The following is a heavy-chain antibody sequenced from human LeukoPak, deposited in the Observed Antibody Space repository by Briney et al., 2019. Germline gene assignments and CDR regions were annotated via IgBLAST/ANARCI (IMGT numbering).Heavy chain of an antibody. J-gene: IGHJ4*02. D-gene: IGHD4-17*01. CDR2: IYHSGST. CDR3: ARRNLDDYGDYSDY. V-gene: IGHV4-4*02. Sequence: SGTLSLTCAVSGGSISSTNLWSWVRQPPGKGLEWIGEIYHSGSTNYNPSLKSRVTISVDKSISTAYLQWSSLKASDTAMYYCARRNLDDYGDYSDYWGQGTLVTVSS. CDR1: GGSISSTNL.